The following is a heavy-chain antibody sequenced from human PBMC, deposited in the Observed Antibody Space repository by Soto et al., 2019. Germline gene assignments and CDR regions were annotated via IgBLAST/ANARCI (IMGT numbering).Heavy chain of an antibody. V-gene: IGHV3-23*01. CDR2: ITNTGART. Sequence: GGSLRLSCAASGFTFTNYAMSWVRQAPGKGLEWVSAITNTGARTYYADSVKGRFTISRYNSKNTLYLQMNSLRAEDTAIYYCAKSGVDFWSGYLAWGQGTLVTVSS. CDR3: AKSGVDFWSGYLA. CDR1: GFTFTNYA. D-gene: IGHD3-3*01. J-gene: IGHJ5*02.